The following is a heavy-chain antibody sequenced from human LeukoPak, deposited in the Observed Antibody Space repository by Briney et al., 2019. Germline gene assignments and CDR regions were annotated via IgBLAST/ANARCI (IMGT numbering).Heavy chain of an antibody. Sequence: GGSLRLSCEASGFTFSTYAMHWVRQAPGKGLEWVAVISNDGSNEYDAEFVKGRFTMSRDNSKNTVFLDMNDLRTEDTAVYYCARAQISIISSGQYLDVWGQGTLVTVSS. CDR2: ISNDGSNE. J-gene: IGHJ3*01. D-gene: IGHD3-9*01. CDR3: ARAQISIISSGQYLDV. CDR1: GFTFSTYA. V-gene: IGHV3-30-3*01.